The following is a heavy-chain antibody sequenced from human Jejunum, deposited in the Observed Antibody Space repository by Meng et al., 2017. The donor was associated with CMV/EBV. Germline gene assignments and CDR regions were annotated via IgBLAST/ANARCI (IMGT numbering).Heavy chain of an antibody. CDR3: ARGSRASGGDFDY. D-gene: IGHD2-21*01. V-gene: IGHV4-59*01. Sequence: VSGASRRNNDYWSWIRQSPGKGLEWIGNIYYSGTTNYNPSLKSRVIILIDTSNKQFSLKLGSVTTADAAVYYCARGSRASGGDFDYWGRGTLVTVSS. CDR2: IYYSGTT. CDR1: GASRRNNDY. J-gene: IGHJ4*02.